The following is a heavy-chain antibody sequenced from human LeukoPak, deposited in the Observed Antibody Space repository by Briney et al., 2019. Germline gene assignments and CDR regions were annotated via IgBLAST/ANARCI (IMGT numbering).Heavy chain of an antibody. J-gene: IGHJ6*03. CDR2: IYPGDSDT. CDR1: GYSFTSYW. V-gene: IGHV5-51*01. D-gene: IGHD3-22*01. CDR3: ARLDSSGYPYYYYYYMDV. Sequence: GASLQISCKGSGYSFTSYWIGWVRQMPGKGLEWMGIIYPGDSDTRYSPSFQGQVTISADKSISTAYLQWSSLKASDTAMYYCARLDSSGYPYYYYYYMDVWGKGTTVTVSS.